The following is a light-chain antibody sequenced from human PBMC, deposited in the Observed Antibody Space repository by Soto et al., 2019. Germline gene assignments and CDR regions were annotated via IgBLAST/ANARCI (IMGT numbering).Light chain of an antibody. J-gene: IGKJ2*01. Sequence: EIVLTQSPATLSLSPGERVTLSCRASESIRTFLAWYQQKPGQAPRLLIYGASNRATGIPARFSGSGSGADFSLTISSLEPEDFAVYYCQQCSNWPPYTFGQGTKLEIK. CDR1: ESIRTF. CDR3: QQCSNWPPYT. CDR2: GAS. V-gene: IGKV3-11*01.